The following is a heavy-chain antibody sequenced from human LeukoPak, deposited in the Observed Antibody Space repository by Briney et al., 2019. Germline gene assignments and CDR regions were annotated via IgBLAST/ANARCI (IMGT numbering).Heavy chain of an antibody. CDR3: VRETMYAFDM. D-gene: IGHD1-1*01. CDR2: ISFDGSNQ. Sequence: GRSLRLSCAASGFTFSSYGMHWVRQAPGKGLEWVALISFDGSNQYYADSVKGRFTISRDNSKNTLYLQMNSLRAEDTAVYYCVRETMYAFDMWGQGTIVTVSS. CDR1: GFTFSSYG. J-gene: IGHJ3*02. V-gene: IGHV3-30*03.